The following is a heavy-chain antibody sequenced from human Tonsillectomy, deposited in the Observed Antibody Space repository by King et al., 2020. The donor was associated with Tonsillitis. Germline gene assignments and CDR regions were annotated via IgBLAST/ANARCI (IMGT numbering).Heavy chain of an antibody. V-gene: IGHV3-30*04. J-gene: IGHJ4*02. CDR2: ISYDGSEK. CDR3: ARDLMSGDWNDPLGYFDY. D-gene: IGHD1-1*01. Sequence: VQLVESGGGVVQPGRSLRLSCAASGFTFSNYAMHWVRQAPGKGLEWVAIISYDGSEKYYADSVKGRFTISRDNSKNKMYVQMNYLRAEDTAVYYCARDLMSGDWNDPLGYFDYWGQGTLVTVSP. CDR1: GFTFSNYA.